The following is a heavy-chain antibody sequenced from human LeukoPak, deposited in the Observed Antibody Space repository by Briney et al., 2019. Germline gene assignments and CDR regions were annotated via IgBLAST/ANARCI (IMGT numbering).Heavy chain of an antibody. J-gene: IGHJ5*02. CDR2: ISANGGST. Sequence: PGGSLRLSCAASGFTFSSYAMSWVRQAPGKGLEWVSGISANGGSTFYADSVKGRFTMSRDNSNNRLYLQMNSLRAEDTAVYYCAKSRVVVVPAALSPWGQGTLVSASS. CDR3: AKSRVVVVPAALSP. D-gene: IGHD2-2*01. CDR1: GFTFSSYA. V-gene: IGHV3-23*01.